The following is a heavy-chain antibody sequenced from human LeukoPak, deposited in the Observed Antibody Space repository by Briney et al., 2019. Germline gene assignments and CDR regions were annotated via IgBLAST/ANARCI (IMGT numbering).Heavy chain of an antibody. V-gene: IGHV3-21*01. CDR2: ISSSSSYI. CDR3: AREGVVAATPWFDP. CDR1: GFTFSSYS. J-gene: IGHJ5*02. D-gene: IGHD2-15*01. Sequence: PGGSLRLSCAASGFTFSSYSMNWVRQAPGKGLEWVSSISSSSSYIYYADSVKGRFNISRDNAKNSLYLQMNSLRAEDTAVYYCAREGVVAATPWFDPWGQGTLVTVSS.